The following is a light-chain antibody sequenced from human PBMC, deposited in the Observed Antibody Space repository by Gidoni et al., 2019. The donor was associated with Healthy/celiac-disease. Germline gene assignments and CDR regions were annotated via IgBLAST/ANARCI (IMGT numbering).Light chain of an antibody. CDR2: KDS. CDR3: QSADGSDVV. CDR1: ALPKQY. V-gene: IGLV3-25*03. Sequence: SYELTQPPSVSVSPGQTARITCSGDALPKQYAYWYQQKPGQAPVLVIYKDSERPSGIPERFSGSSSGTTVTLTISGVQAEDEADYYCQSADGSDVVFGGGTKLTVL. J-gene: IGLJ2*01.